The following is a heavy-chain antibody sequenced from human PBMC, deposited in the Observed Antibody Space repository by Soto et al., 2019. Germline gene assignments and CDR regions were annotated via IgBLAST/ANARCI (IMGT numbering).Heavy chain of an antibody. Sequence: PVGPLGLSCAPSGFRLSRSAMSCFRQAPGSGLDSFSAMSGSGTGTYYADSVKGRLTMSGDRSKNTMYLQMNSLRAEDTAVYYCAKGPTIFGVVITYEYYYGMDVWGQGTTVTVSS. V-gene: IGHV3-23*01. CDR2: MSGSGTGT. D-gene: IGHD3-3*01. CDR1: GFRLSRSA. J-gene: IGHJ6*02. CDR3: AKGPTIFGVVITYEYYYGMDV.